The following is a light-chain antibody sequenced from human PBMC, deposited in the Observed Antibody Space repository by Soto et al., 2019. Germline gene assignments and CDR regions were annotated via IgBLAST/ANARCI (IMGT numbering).Light chain of an antibody. J-gene: IGKJ4*01. V-gene: IGKV3-11*01. CDR1: QSISSH. Sequence: EIVLTQSPATLSLSPGERATLSCRASQSISSHLAWYQQKPGQAPRLVMYDASNRATGIPARFSGSGSGTDFPLTSSSLEPDDFAVYYCQQRGNWPLTFGGGTKVEIK. CDR3: QQRGNWPLT. CDR2: DAS.